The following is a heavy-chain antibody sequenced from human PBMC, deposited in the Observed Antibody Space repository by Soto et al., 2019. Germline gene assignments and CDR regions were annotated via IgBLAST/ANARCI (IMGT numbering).Heavy chain of an antibody. V-gene: IGHV4-30-4*01. Sequence: SETLSLTCTVSGGSISSGDYYWSWIRQPPGKGLEWTGYIYYSGSTYYNPSLKSRVTISVDTSKNQFSLKLSSVTAADTAVYYCARPAYGDYGGVGWFDPWGQGTLVTVSS. J-gene: IGHJ5*02. CDR3: ARPAYGDYGGVGWFDP. D-gene: IGHD4-17*01. CDR2: IYYSGST. CDR1: GGSISSGDYY.